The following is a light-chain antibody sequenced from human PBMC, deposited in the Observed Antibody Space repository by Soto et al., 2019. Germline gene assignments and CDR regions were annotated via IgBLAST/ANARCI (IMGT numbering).Light chain of an antibody. CDR3: QQNGSSPIA. J-gene: IGKJ5*01. Sequence: SPATLSLSPGERAALSCGASESVSSNQLAWYQQKPGLAPRLLIYDASSRASGIPERFSGSGSGTGFSLTISSLEPEDSAVYYWQQNGSSPIAFGHGTRLEIK. CDR2: DAS. V-gene: IGKV3D-20*01. CDR1: ESVSSNQ.